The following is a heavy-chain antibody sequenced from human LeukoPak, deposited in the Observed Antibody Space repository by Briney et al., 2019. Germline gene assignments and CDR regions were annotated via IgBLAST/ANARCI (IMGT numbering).Heavy chain of an antibody. D-gene: IGHD2-15*01. J-gene: IGHJ6*02. CDR1: GGSISSFY. CDR2: IYYSGST. V-gene: IGHV4-59*01. Sequence: SETLSLTCTVSGGSISSFYWSWIRQPPGKGLEWIGYIYYSGSTNYNPSLKSRVTISVDTSKNQFSLKLSSVTAADTAVYYCARRMMGSYYYYGMYVWGQGTTVTVSS. CDR3: ARRMMGSYYYYGMYV.